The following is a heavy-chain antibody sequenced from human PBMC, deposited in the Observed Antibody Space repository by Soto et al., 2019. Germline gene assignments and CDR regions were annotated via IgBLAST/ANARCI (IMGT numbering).Heavy chain of an antibody. J-gene: IGHJ4*02. Sequence: PGGSLRFSCAASGFTFSSYGMHWVRQAPGKGLEWVAVIWYDGSNKYYADSVKGRFTISRDNSKDTLYLQMNSLRAEDTAVYYCARAQNRITIFGMVTSPDYWGQGTLVTVSS. CDR3: ARAQNRITIFGMVTSPDY. CDR2: IWYDGSNK. CDR1: GFTFSSYG. V-gene: IGHV3-33*01. D-gene: IGHD3-3*01.